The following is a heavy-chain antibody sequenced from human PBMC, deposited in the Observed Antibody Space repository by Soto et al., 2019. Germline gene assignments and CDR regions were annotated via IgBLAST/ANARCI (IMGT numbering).Heavy chain of an antibody. Sequence: GGSLRLSCAASGFTFDDYTMHWVRQAPGKGLEWVSLISWDGGSTYYADSVKGRFTISRDNSKNSLYLQMNSLRTEDTALYYCAKDIEQLVPAGGIDYWGQGTLVTVSS. D-gene: IGHD6-6*01. J-gene: IGHJ4*02. CDR2: ISWDGGST. CDR1: GFTFDDYT. V-gene: IGHV3-43*01. CDR3: AKDIEQLVPAGGIDY.